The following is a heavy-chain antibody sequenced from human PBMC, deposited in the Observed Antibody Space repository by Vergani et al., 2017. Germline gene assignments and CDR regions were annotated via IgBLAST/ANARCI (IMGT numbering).Heavy chain of an antibody. CDR3: ASPVYYSGDDLGAVDM. V-gene: IGHV5-10-1*03. CDR1: GYSFTSYW. J-gene: IGHJ3*02. D-gene: IGHD5-12*01. CDR2: IDPSDSYT. Sequence: EVQLVQSGAEVKKPGESLRISCKGSGYSFTSYWISWVRQMPGKGLEWMGRIDPSDSYTNYSPSFQGHVTISADKSISTAYLQWSSLKASDTAMYYCASPVYYSGDDLGAVDMWGQGTMVTVSS.